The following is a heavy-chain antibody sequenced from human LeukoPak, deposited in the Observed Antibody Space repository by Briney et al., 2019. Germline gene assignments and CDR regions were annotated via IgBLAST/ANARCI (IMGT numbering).Heavy chain of an antibody. D-gene: IGHD7-27*01. J-gene: IGHJ4*02. CDR2: INHSGST. V-gene: IGHV4-34*01. Sequence: SETLSLTCAVYGGSFSGYYWSWIRQPPGKGLEWIGEINHSGSTNYNPSLKSRVTISVDTSKNQFSLKLSSVTAADTAVYYCARGLGIMDYWGQGTLVTVSS. CDR1: GGSFSGYY. CDR3: ARGLGIMDY.